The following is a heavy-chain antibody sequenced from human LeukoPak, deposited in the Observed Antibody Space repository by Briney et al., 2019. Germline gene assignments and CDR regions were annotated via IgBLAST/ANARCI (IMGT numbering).Heavy chain of an antibody. CDR2: IKPDGSEK. Sequence: GGSLRLSCAASGFTFSSYWMTWVRQTPGKGLEWVANIKPDGSEKYYVDSVKGRFTISRDNAKNSLYLQMNSLRAEDTAVYYCARTGVPAAIVRWFDPWGQGTLVTVSS. CDR3: ARTGVPAAIVRWFDP. J-gene: IGHJ5*02. D-gene: IGHD2-2*02. CDR1: GFTFSSYW. V-gene: IGHV3-7*01.